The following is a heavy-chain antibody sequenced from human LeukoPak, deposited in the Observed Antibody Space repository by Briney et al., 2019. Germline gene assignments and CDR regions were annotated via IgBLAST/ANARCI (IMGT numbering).Heavy chain of an antibody. CDR3: AKLGINYYYMDV. J-gene: IGHJ6*03. Sequence: GRSLRLSCAASGFTFSSYAMHWVRQAPGKGLEWVAVISYDGSNKYYADSVKGRFTISRDNSKNTLYLQMNNLRAEDTAVYYCAKLGINYYYMDVWGKGTTVTISS. D-gene: IGHD7-27*01. CDR1: GFTFSSYA. CDR2: ISYDGSNK. V-gene: IGHV3-30*04.